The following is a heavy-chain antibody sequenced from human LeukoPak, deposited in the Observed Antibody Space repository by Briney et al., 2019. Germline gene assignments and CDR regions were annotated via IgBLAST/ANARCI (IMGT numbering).Heavy chain of an antibody. Sequence: SXXRQAPGQGLEWMGGIIPIFGTANYAQKFQGRVTITADESTSTAYMELSSLRSEDTAVYYCARANSGRIHLQKYYYGMDVWGQGTTVTVSS. D-gene: IGHD3-10*01. CDR2: IIPIFGTA. J-gene: IGHJ6*02. CDR3: ARANSGRIHLQKYYYGMDV. V-gene: IGHV1-69*01.